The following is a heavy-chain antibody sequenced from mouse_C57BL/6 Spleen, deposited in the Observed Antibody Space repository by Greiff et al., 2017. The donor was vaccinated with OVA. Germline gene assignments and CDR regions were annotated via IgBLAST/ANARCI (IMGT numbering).Heavy chain of an antibody. Sequence: QVQLKQPGAELVRPGSSVKLSCKASGYTFTSYWMDWVKQRPGQGLEWIGNIYPSDSETHYNQKFKDKATLTVDKSSSTAYMQLSSKTAEDSAVYYCARATYYGSRNWYFDVWGTGTTVTVSS. CDR2: IYPSDSET. J-gene: IGHJ1*03. CDR1: GYTFTSYW. CDR3: ARATYYGSRNWYFDV. V-gene: IGHV1-61*01. D-gene: IGHD1-1*01.